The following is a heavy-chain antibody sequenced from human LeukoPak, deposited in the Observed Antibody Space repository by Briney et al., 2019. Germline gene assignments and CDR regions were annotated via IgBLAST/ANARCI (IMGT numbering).Heavy chain of an antibody. CDR1: GFTFSSYA. CDR2: ISYDGSNK. Sequence: GGSLRLSCAASGFTFSSYAMHWVRQAPGKGLEWVAVISYDGSNKYYADSVKGRFTIPRDNSKNTLYLQMNSLRAEDTAVYYCARDRMDYYDSSGYFDYWGQGTLVTVSS. J-gene: IGHJ4*02. CDR3: ARDRMDYYDSSGYFDY. V-gene: IGHV3-30-3*01. D-gene: IGHD3-22*01.